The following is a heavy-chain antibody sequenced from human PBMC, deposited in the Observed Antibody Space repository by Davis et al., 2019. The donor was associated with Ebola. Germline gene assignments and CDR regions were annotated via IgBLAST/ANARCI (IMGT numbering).Heavy chain of an antibody. CDR3: ARGPSTGNSFTY. CDR2: ISSISNYI. V-gene: IGHV3-21*01. Sequence: GESLKISCAASGVTFSNAWMNWVRQAPGKGLEWVSFISSISNYIYYADSVKGRFTVSRDNAKNLLSLQMNGLRAEDTAFYYCARGPSTGNSFTYWGQGTLVTVSS. CDR1: GVTFSNAW. D-gene: IGHD4-23*01. J-gene: IGHJ4*02.